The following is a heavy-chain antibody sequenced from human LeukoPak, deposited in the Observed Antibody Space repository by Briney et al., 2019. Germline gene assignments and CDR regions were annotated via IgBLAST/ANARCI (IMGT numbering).Heavy chain of an antibody. CDR3: ARDLLYGDPYFDY. J-gene: IGHJ4*02. CDR1: GFTFSSYG. D-gene: IGHD4-17*01. Sequence: GGSLRLSCAASGFTFSSYGRHWVRQAPGKGLEWVAVIWYDGSNKYYADSVKGRFTISRDNSKNTLYLQMNSLRAEDTAVYYCARDLLYGDPYFDYWGQGTLVTVSS. CDR2: IWYDGSNK. V-gene: IGHV3-33*01.